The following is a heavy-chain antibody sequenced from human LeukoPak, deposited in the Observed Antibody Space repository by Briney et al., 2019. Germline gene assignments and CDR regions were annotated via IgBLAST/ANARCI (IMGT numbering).Heavy chain of an antibody. V-gene: IGHV3-7*01. J-gene: IGHJ4*02. Sequence: GGSLRLSCAASAFTFSSHPMSWVRQAPGKGLEWVANIKQDGSEKYYVDSVKGRFTISRDNAKNSLYLQMNSLRAEDTAVYYCARDLAYYDILTGYLVDDYWGQGTLVTVSS. CDR2: IKQDGSEK. D-gene: IGHD3-9*01. CDR3: ARDLAYYDILTGYLVDDY. CDR1: AFTFSSHP.